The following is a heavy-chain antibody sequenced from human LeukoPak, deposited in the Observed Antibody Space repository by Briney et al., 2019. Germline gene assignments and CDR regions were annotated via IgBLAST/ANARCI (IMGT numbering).Heavy chain of an antibody. D-gene: IGHD3-22*01. CDR1: GFTVGSNY. CDR2: IYGGGVT. CDR3: AGPSKVGINWFFDL. J-gene: IGHJ2*01. V-gene: IGHV3-66*04. Sequence: GGSLRLSCVGSGFTVGSNYMTWVREAPGKGLERVSLIYGGGVTTSADSVKDRFTVSRDSSKNTLYLQMNSLRAEDTAVYYCAGPSKVGINWFFDLWGRGTLVTVSS.